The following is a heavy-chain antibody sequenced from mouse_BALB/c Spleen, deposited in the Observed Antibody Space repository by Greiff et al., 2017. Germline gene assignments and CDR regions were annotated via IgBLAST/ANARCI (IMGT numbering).Heavy chain of an antibody. J-gene: IGHJ4*01. V-gene: IGHV1-55*01. CDR3: ARDYYGYYAMDY. D-gene: IGHD2-1*01. CDR2: IYPGSGST. CDR1: GYNFTSYW. Sequence: QVQLQQPGAELVKPGTSVKLSCKASGYNFTSYWINWVKLRPGQGLEWIGDIYPGSGSTNYNEKFKSKATLTVDTSSSTAYMQLSSLASEDSALYYCARDYYGYYAMDYWGQGTSVTVSS.